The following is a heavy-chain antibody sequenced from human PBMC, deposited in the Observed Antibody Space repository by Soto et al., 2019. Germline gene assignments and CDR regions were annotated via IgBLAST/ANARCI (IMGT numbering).Heavy chain of an antibody. V-gene: IGHV3-23*01. Sequence: GGSLRLSCAASGFTFSSYAMSWVRQAPGKGLEWVSAVSGSGGSTYYADSVKGRFTISRDNSKNTLYLQMNSLRAEDTAVYYCANNLPYYDFWSGYSPDVWGKGTTVPVSS. CDR2: VSGSGGST. J-gene: IGHJ6*03. D-gene: IGHD3-3*01. CDR3: ANNLPYYDFWSGYSPDV. CDR1: GFTFSSYA.